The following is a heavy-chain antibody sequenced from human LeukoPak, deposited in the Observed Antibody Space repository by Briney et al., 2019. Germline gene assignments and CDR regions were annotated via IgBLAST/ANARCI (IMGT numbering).Heavy chain of an antibody. CDR2: IKQDGSEK. CDR1: GFTFSTYW. Sequence: GGSLRLSCAASGFTFSTYWMSWVRQAPGKGLEWVANIKQDGSEKYYLDSVKGRFTISRDNSKNTLYLQMNSLRAEDTAVYYCAKSGIVVALILDYYMDVWGKGTTVTVSS. CDR3: AKSGIVVALILDYYMDV. J-gene: IGHJ6*03. V-gene: IGHV3-7*01. D-gene: IGHD2-2*01.